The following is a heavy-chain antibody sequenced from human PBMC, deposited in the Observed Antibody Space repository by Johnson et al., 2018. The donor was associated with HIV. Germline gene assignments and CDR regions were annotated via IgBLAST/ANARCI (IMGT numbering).Heavy chain of an antibody. Sequence: VQLVESGGGVVQPGGSLRLSCAASGFTVMRDVMHWVRQVPGKGQEWVAVISYDGSNKYYADSVKGRFTISRDNSKNTLYLQMNSLRAEDTAVYYCAKGFFELDDAFDIWGQGTMVTVSS. J-gene: IGHJ3*02. CDR1: GFTVMRDV. CDR2: ISYDGSNK. D-gene: IGHD3/OR15-3a*01. V-gene: IGHV3-30*18. CDR3: AKGFFELDDAFDI.